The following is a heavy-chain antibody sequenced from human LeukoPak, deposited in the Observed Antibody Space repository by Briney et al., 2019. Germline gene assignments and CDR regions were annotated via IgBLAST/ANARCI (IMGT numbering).Heavy chain of an antibody. CDR3: AGRGDGGRSFDY. CDR1: GFTFSDNY. J-gene: IGHJ4*02. Sequence: GGSLRLSCAASGFTFSDNYMSWVRQAPGKGLEWVSLIYSAGSTYYADSVTGGFTISRDNYKNTLFLQMKSRGGEDTAVYYCAGRGDGGRSFDYWGQGTLVTVSS. D-gene: IGHD4-23*01. CDR2: IYSAGST. V-gene: IGHV3-53*01.